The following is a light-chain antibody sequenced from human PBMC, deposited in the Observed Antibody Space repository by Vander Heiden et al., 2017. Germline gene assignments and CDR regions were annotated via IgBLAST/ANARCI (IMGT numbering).Light chain of an antibody. CDR2: DAS. J-gene: IGKJ4*01. V-gene: IGKV3-11*01. CDR1: QSVSSY. CDR3: QQRSPLT. Sequence: DIVLTQSPATLSLSPGERATLSCRASQSVSSYLAWYQQKPGQAPRLLIYDASNRATGIPARFSGSGSGTDFTLTISSLEPEDFAVYYCQQRSPLTFGGGTKVEIK.